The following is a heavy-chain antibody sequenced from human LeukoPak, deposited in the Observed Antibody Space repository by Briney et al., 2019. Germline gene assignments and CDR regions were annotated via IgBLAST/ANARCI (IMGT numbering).Heavy chain of an antibody. CDR3: ARGVVVVVAATRDWFDP. V-gene: IGHV1-2*02. D-gene: IGHD2-15*01. CDR2: INPNSGGT. Sequence: ASVKVSCKASGYTFTGYYMHWVRQAPGQGLEWMGWINPNSGGTNYAQKFQGRVTMTRGTSISTAYMELSRLRSDDTAVYYCARGVVVVVAATRDWFDPWGQGTLVTVSS. CDR1: GYTFTGYY. J-gene: IGHJ5*02.